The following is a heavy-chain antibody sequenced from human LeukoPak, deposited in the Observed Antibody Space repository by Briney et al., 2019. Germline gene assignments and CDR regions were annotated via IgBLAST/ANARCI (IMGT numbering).Heavy chain of an antibody. V-gene: IGHV3-21*01. CDR2: ISSSSSYI. CDR3: ARGGLGPYCSGGSCYSGNY. D-gene: IGHD2-15*01. J-gene: IGHJ4*02. CDR1: GFTFSSYS. Sequence: AGGSLRLSCAASGFTFSSYSMNWVRQAPGKGLEWVSSISSSSSYIYYADSVKGRFTISRDNAKNSLYLRMNSLRAEDTAVYYCARGGLGPYCSGGSCYSGNYWGQGTLVTVSS.